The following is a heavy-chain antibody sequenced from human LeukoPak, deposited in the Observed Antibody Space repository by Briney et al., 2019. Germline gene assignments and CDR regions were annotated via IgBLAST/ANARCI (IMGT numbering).Heavy chain of an antibody. D-gene: IGHD6-6*01. J-gene: IGHJ5*02. CDR2: IYYSGST. CDR3: ARVIAARRPWRFDP. CDR1: GGSISSYY. V-gene: IGHV4-59*01. Sequence: SETLSLTCTVSGGSISSYYWSWIRQPPGKGLEWIGYIYYSGSTNYSPSLKSRVTISVDTSKNQFSLKLSSVTAADTAVYYCARVIAARRPWRFDPWGQGTLVTVSS.